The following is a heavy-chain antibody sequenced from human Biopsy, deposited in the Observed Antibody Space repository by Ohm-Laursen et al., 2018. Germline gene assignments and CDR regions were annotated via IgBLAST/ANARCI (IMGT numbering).Heavy chain of an antibody. V-gene: IGHV4-4*07. CDR1: GGSISNYY. Sequence: SQTLPLTCPVSGGSISNYYWSWIRQPAGKGLEWIGRIYSSGSTNYNPSLKSRVTMSVDTSKNQFSLILSSMTAADTAVYYCAGEPRIAAVAYFDPWGQGTLVTVSS. CDR3: AGEPRIAAVAYFDP. D-gene: IGHD6-13*01. J-gene: IGHJ5*02. CDR2: IYSSGST.